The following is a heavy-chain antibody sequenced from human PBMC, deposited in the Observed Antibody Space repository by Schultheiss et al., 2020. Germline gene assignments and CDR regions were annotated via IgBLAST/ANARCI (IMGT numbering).Heavy chain of an antibody. Sequence: GGSLRLSCAASGFTFSDYYMSWIRQAPGKGLEWVSYISSSGSTIYYADSVKGRFTISRDNSKNTLFLQMNSLRADDTAVYYCARPTSTYYYYGMDVWGQGTTVTVSS. J-gene: IGHJ6*02. D-gene: IGHD5/OR15-5a*01. CDR2: ISSSGSTI. CDR3: ARPTSTYYYYGMDV. V-gene: IGHV3-11*01. CDR1: GFTFSDYY.